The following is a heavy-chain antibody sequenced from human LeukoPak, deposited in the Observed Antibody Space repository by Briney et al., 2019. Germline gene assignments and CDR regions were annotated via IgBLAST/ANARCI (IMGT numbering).Heavy chain of an antibody. CDR1: GFTFSSYG. CDR2: VWYDGTNK. D-gene: IGHD6-19*01. V-gene: IGHV3-33*01. CDR3: ARDPGVRWLVGFDY. J-gene: IGHJ4*02. Sequence: PGRSLRLSCAASGFTFSSYGMHWVRQAPGKVLEWVADVWYDGTNKYYADSVKGRFTISRDNSKNTLYLQMNSLRAEDTAVYYCARDPGVRWLVGFDYWGQGTLVTVSS.